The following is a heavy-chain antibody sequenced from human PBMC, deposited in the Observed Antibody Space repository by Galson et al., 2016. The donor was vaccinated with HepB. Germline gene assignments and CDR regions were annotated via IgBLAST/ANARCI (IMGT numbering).Heavy chain of an antibody. V-gene: IGHV4-59*12. CDR1: GGPINTYY. CDR3: ARAWDLWRKYGMDV. CDR2: VDYTGTT. Sequence: SETLSLTCTVSGGPINTYYWNWIRQPPGKGLEWIGYVDYTGTTNYNPSLKSRVTMSVDTSKNQFSLKLTSVSAADTGVYFCARAWDLWRKYGMDVWGQGTKVTVSS. J-gene: IGHJ6*02. D-gene: IGHD3-16*01.